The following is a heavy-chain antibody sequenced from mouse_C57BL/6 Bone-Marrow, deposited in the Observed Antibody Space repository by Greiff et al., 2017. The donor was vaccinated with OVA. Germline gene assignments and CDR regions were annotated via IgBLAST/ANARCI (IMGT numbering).Heavy chain of an antibody. Sequence: QVQLQQPGAELVKPGASVKLSCKASGYTFTSYWMHWVKQRPGQGLEWIGMIHPNSGSTNYNEKFKSKATLTVDKSSSTAYMQLSSLTSEDSAVYYGARPLYYYGSSPPFAYWGQGTLVTVSA. V-gene: IGHV1-64*01. J-gene: IGHJ3*01. CDR3: ARPLYYYGSSPPFAY. CDR1: GYTFTSYW. CDR2: IHPNSGST. D-gene: IGHD1-1*01.